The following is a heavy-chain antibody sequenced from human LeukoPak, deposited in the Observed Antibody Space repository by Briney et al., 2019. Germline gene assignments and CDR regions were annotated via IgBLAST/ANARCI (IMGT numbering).Heavy chain of an antibody. Sequence: ASVKVSCKVSGYTLTELSMHWVRQAPGQGLEWMGIINPSGGSTSYAQKFQGRVTMTRDTSTSTVYMELSSLRSEDTAVYYCASARSTSSLGPFDYWGQGTLVTVSS. J-gene: IGHJ4*02. CDR3: ASARSTSSLGPFDY. CDR2: INPSGGST. D-gene: IGHD2-2*01. CDR1: GYTLTELS. V-gene: IGHV1-46*01.